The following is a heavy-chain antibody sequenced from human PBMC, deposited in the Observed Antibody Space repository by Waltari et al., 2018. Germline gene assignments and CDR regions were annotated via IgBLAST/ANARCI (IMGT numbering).Heavy chain of an antibody. CDR1: GVPVRSYA. CDR2: ISFDENDK. Sequence: QVQLAESGGGVVQPGRSRRLPCAASGVPVRSYAFHWVRQSPDKGLEWMALISFDENDKYYADSVKGRFTISRDNSENTLYLQMNSLRPEDTAVYYCARDEVPGKFDSWGQGTLVTVSS. V-gene: IGHV3-30-3*01. CDR3: ARDEVPGKFDS. D-gene: IGHD1-26*01. J-gene: IGHJ4*02.